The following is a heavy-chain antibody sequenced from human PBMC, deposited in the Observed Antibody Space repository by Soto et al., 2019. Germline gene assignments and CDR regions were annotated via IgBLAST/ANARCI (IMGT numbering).Heavy chain of an antibody. J-gene: IGHJ4*02. D-gene: IGHD4-17*01. V-gene: IGHV3-66*01. CDR2: IYSGGNT. Sequence: VNLVESGGGLVQPGGSLRLSCAASGVTVSNNYMSWVRQAPGKGLELVSSIYSGGNTYYADSVKGRFTISTDNSKNPLYLQMSSLRVEDTAVYYCARNVPVTTLGYWGQGTLVTVSS. CDR3: ARNVPVTTLGY. CDR1: GVTVSNNY.